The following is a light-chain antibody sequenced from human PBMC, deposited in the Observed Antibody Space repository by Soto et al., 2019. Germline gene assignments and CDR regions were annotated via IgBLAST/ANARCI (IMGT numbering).Light chain of an antibody. CDR1: SGDVGGYNL. V-gene: IGLV2-23*02. Sequence: QSVLTQPASVPGSPGQSITIPCTGTSGDVGGYNLVSWYQQHPGKAPKLMIYEVTERPSGVSNRFSGSKSGNTASLTISGLQPDDEADYYCCSYAGNSEVFGTGTRSPS. CDR2: EVT. CDR3: CSYAGNSEV. J-gene: IGLJ1*01.